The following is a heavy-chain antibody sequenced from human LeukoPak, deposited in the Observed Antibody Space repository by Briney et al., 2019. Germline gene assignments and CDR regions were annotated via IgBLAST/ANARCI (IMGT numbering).Heavy chain of an antibody. CDR3: VTTKGWLVAGYYYYGMDV. D-gene: IGHD6-19*01. Sequence: PEGSLRLSCAASGFTFSNAWMSWVRQAPGKGLEWVGLIKSKTDGGATDYAAPGKGRFTISRDDSKNTLYLQMNSLKFEDTAVYYCVTTKGWLVAGYYYYGMDVWGQGTTVTVSS. CDR2: IKSKTDGGAT. CDR1: GFTFSNAW. V-gene: IGHV3-15*01. J-gene: IGHJ6*02.